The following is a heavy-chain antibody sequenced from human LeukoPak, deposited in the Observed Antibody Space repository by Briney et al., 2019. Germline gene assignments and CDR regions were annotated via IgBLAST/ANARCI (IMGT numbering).Heavy chain of an antibody. CDR1: GFTFSSYS. CDR2: ISSSSTYI. CDR3: ARDGSTVTNYYFDY. V-gene: IGHV3-21*01. Sequence: GGSLRLSCAASGFTFSSYSMNWVRQAPGKGLEWVSSISSSSTYIYYADSVKGRFTISRDNTKNSLYLQMNSLRAEDTAVYYCARDGSTVTNYYFDYWGQGTLVTVSS. J-gene: IGHJ4*02. D-gene: IGHD4-11*01.